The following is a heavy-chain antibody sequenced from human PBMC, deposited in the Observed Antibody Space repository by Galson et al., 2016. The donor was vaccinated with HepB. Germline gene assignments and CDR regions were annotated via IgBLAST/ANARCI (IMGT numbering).Heavy chain of an antibody. D-gene: IGHD3-10*01. J-gene: IGHJ4*02. CDR1: GGSISRSSYY. Sequence: ETLSLTCTVSGGSISRSSYYWGWIRQPPGKGLDWIGSIYYSGSTYYNPSLRSRVTISVDTSKNQFSLKLSSVTAADTAVYYCARAEMVRGVISYWGQGTLVTVSS. V-gene: IGHV4-39*07. CDR2: IYYSGST. CDR3: ARAEMVRGVISY.